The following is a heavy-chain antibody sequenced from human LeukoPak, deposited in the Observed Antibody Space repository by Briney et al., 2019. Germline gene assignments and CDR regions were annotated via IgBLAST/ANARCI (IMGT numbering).Heavy chain of an antibody. V-gene: IGHV3-74*01. CDR3: ARASDSSGYYDY. Sequence: GGSLRLSCAVSGFTFNTYGMHWVRQAPGEGLVWVSRVNSDGSSTSYADSVKGRFTISRDNAKNTLYLQMNSLRAEDTAVYYCARASDSSGYYDYWGQGTLVTVSS. CDR1: GFTFNTYG. J-gene: IGHJ4*02. CDR2: VNSDGSST. D-gene: IGHD3-22*01.